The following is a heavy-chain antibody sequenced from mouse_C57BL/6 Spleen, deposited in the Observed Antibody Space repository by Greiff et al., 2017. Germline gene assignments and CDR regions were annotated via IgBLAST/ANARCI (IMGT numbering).Heavy chain of an antibody. D-gene: IGHD1-1*01. J-gene: IGHJ3*01. CDR2: IHPNSGST. Sequence: QVQLQQPGAELVKPGASVKLSCKASGYTFTSYWMHWVKQRPGQGLEWIGMIHPNSGSTNYNEKFKGKATLTVDKSSSTAYMQLSSLTSEDSAVYYCARDYHGSSPAWFAYWGQGTLVTVSA. CDR3: ARDYHGSSPAWFAY. CDR1: GYTFTSYW. V-gene: IGHV1-64*01.